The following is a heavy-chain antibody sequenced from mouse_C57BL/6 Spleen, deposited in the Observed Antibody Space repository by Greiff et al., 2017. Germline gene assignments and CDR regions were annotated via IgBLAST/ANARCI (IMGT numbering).Heavy chain of an antibody. J-gene: IGHJ4*01. V-gene: IGHV1-82*01. CDR1: GYAFSSSW. Sequence: VMLVESGPELVKPGASVKISCKASGYAFSSSWMNWVKQRPGKGLEWIGRIYPGDGDTNYNGKFKGKATLTADKSSSTAYMQLSSLTSEDSAVYFCARVEYPYYAMDYWGQGTSVTVSS. CDR3: ARVEYPYYAMDY. CDR2: IYPGDGDT. D-gene: IGHD5-1*01.